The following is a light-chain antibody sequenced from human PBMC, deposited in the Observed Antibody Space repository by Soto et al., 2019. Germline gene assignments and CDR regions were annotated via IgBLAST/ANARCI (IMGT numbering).Light chain of an antibody. CDR2: KAS. V-gene: IGKV1-5*03. J-gene: IGKJ1*01. CDR3: QQYNTYLWT. CDR1: QRISAF. Sequence: PSSVSAFVGESVTITCHASQRISAFLNWYQQKPGKAPKFLIYKASTLESGVPSRFSGSGSGTEFTITISSLQPDDFATYYCQQYNTYLWTFGQGTKVDIK.